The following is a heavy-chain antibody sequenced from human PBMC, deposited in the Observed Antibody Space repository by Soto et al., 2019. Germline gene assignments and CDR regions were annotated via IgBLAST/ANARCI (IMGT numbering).Heavy chain of an antibody. V-gene: IGHV1-18*01. J-gene: IGHJ6*02. D-gene: IGHD2-21*02. CDR1: GYTFTSYG. Sequence: QVHLVQSGAEVKKPGASVKVSCKTSGYTFTSYGISWVRQAPGQGLEWMGWISGYDGRTNFAQKVQDRVTMTTDTSTSTVYMELRSQRSDDTAVYYCAREGDVPSSYYGMDVWGQGTPVTVSS. CDR3: AREGDVPSSYYGMDV. CDR2: ISGYDGRT.